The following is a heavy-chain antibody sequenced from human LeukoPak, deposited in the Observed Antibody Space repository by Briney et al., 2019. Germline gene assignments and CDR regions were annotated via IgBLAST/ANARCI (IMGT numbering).Heavy chain of an antibody. J-gene: IGHJ4*02. CDR1: GGSISSYY. CDR2: IYASGST. CDR3: ARYNYGTTTFDY. V-gene: IGHV4-4*07. D-gene: IGHD5-18*01. Sequence: SETLSLTCTVSGGSISSYYWSWIRQPAGKGLEWIGRIYASGSTNYNPSLKSRVTISVDTSKNQFSLKLSSVTAADTAVYYCARYNYGTTTFDYWGQGTLVTVSS.